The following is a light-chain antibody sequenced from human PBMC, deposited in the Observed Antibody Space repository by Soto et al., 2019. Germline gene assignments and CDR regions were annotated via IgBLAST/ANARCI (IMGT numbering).Light chain of an antibody. Sequence: DIQMTQSPSSVSASVGDRVTITCRASQGISSWLAWYQQKPGKAPKLLIYAASSLQSGVPSRFSGSGSGTDFTLTINRVEPEDFAVYFCQQYAGSPRTFGQGTKVDI. J-gene: IGKJ1*01. CDR1: QGISSW. CDR2: AAS. V-gene: IGKV1-12*01. CDR3: QQYAGSPRT.